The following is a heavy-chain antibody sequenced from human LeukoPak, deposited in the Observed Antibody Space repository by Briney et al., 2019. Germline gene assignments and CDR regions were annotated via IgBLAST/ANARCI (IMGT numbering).Heavy chain of an antibody. J-gene: IGHJ4*02. CDR1: GFTFNSYS. CDR2: ISSSSSTI. V-gene: IGHV3-48*01. CDR3: ARSAAAAGTPSWYYFDY. Sequence: GGSLRLSCAASGFTFNSYSMNWVRQAPGKGLEWVSYISSSSSTIYYADSVKGRFTISRDNAKNSLYLQMNSLRAEDTAVYYCARSAAAAGTPSWYYFDYWGQGTLVTVSS. D-gene: IGHD6-13*01.